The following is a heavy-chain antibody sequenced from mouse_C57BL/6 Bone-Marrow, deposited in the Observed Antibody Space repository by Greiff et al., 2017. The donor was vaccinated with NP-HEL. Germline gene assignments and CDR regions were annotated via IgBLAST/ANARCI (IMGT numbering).Heavy chain of an antibody. Sequence: EVMLVESGGGLVQPGGSLKLSCAASGFTFSDYYMYWVRQTPEKRLEWVAYISNGGGSTYYPDTVKGRFTISRDNAKNTLYLQMSRLKSEDTAMYYCARRGITTRDGYFDVWGTGTTVTVSS. J-gene: IGHJ1*03. CDR1: GFTFSDYY. D-gene: IGHD2-4*01. CDR2: ISNGGGST. V-gene: IGHV5-12*01. CDR3: ARRGITTRDGYFDV.